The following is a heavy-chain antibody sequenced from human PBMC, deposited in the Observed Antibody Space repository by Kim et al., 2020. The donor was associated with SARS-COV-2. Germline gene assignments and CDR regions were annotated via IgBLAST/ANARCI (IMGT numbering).Heavy chain of an antibody. CDR1: GFTFSSYA. CDR3: AKGTGYPVTPYYFDY. CDR2: ISGSGGST. J-gene: IGHJ4*02. V-gene: IGHV3-23*01. Sequence: GGSLRLSCAASGFTFSSYAMSWVRQAPGKGLEWVSAISGSGGSTYYADSVKGRFTISRDNSKNTLYLQMNSLRAEDTAVYYCAKGTGYPVTPYYFDYWGQGTLVTVSS. D-gene: IGHD3-9*01.